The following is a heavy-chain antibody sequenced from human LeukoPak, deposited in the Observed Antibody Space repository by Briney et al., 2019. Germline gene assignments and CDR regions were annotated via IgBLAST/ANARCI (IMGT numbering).Heavy chain of an antibody. CDR3: ARGHQPTNVLLWFGELFPLHWFDP. Sequence: GASVKVSCKASGYTFTSYYMHWVRQAPGQGLEWMGIINPSGGSTSYAQKFQGRVTMTRDTSTSTVYMELSSLRSEDTAVYYCARGHQPTNVLLWFGELFPLHWFDPWGQGTLVTVSS. D-gene: IGHD3-10*01. J-gene: IGHJ5*02. CDR2: INPSGGST. V-gene: IGHV1-46*01. CDR1: GYTFTSYY.